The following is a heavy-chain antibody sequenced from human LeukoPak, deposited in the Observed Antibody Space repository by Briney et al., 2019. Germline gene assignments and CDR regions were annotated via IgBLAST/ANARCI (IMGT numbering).Heavy chain of an antibody. D-gene: IGHD3/OR15-3a*01. CDR2: ISWNSGSI. CDR1: GFTFSSYA. CDR3: AKDMDRWVCAFDI. V-gene: IGHV3-9*01. Sequence: PGGSLRLSCAVSGFTFSSYAMSWVRQAPGKGLEWVSGISWNSGSIGYADSVKGRFTISRDNAKNSLYLQMNSLRAEDTALYYCAKDMDRWVCAFDIWGQGTMVTVSS. J-gene: IGHJ3*02.